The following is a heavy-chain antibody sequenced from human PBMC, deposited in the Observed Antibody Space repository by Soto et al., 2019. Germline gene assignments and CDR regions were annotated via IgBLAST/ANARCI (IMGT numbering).Heavy chain of an antibody. CDR3: ANRYYGDNDAFDI. V-gene: IGHV1-24*01. CDR2: FDPEDGET. Sequence: QVQLVQSGAEVKKPGASVKVSCKVSGYTLTELHIHWAPQAPGKGLEWMGGFDPEDGETIYAQKFQGRVTMTEDTSTDTAYMELSSLRSEDTAVYYCANRYYGDNDAFDIWGQGTMVTVSS. CDR1: GYTLTELH. D-gene: IGHD4-17*01. J-gene: IGHJ3*02.